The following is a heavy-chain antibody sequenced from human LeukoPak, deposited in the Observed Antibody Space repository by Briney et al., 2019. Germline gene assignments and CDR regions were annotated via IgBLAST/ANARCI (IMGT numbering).Heavy chain of an antibody. V-gene: IGHV1-69*04. D-gene: IGHD6-19*01. CDR1: GGTFSSYA. CDR2: IIPILGIA. Sequence: GASVKVSCKASGGTFSSYAFSWVRQAPGQGLEWMGRIIPILGIANYAQKFQGRVTITVDKSTSTAYMELSSLRSEDTAVYYCARDSRYSSGWYYFDYWGQGTLVTVSS. J-gene: IGHJ4*02. CDR3: ARDSRYSSGWYYFDY.